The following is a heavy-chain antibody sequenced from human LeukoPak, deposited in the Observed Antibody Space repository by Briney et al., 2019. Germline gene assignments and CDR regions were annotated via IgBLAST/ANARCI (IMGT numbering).Heavy chain of an antibody. CDR2: ISRIGSHK. CDR1: GFTFSSYS. J-gene: IGHJ4*02. CDR3: SGGGITTFDY. D-gene: IGHD3-22*01. V-gene: IGHV3-21*01. Sequence: GGSLRLSCAASGFTFSSYSMKWVRHAPGKGLELDSSISRIGSHKYPADPFNGPFTISRDTANNSLYLQRNSLRADDTSVYYCSGGGITTFDYWGQGSLVTVSS.